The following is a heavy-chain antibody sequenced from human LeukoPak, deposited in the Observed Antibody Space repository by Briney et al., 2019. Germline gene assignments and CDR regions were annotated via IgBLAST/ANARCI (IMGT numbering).Heavy chain of an antibody. J-gene: IGHJ4*02. CDR2: IYYSGST. Sequence: SETLSLTCTVSGGSISSSSYYWGWIRQPPGKGLEWIGSIYYSGSTYYNPSLKSRVTISVDTSKNQFSLKLSFVTAADTAVYYCARDGDYANYFDYWGQGTLVTVSS. CDR3: ARDGDYANYFDY. V-gene: IGHV4-39*07. D-gene: IGHD4-17*01. CDR1: GGSISSSSYY.